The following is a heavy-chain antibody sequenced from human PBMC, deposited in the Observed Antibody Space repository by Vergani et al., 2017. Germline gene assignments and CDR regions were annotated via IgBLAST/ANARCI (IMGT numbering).Heavy chain of an antibody. J-gene: IGHJ2*01. CDR3: VKDIAASGNYWYFDL. CDR1: GFTLGDYA. V-gene: IGHV3-49*04. CDR2: IWSKPYGGTT. Sequence: EVHLVESGGGLVQPGRSLSLSCSGSGFTLGDYAMTWVRQAPGKGLEWVAFIWSKPYGGTTEYAASVKGRFTISRDDSKSIAYLQMSSLKAEDTALYYCVKDIAASGNYWYFDLWGRGTLVTVSS. D-gene: IGHD6-13*01.